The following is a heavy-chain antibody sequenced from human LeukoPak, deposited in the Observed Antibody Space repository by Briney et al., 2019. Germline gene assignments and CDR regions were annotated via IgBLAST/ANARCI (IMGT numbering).Heavy chain of an antibody. CDR1: GFTFRSYI. CDR3: ARGGRLLWFGESIDY. D-gene: IGHD3-10*01. V-gene: IGHV3-21*01. CDR2: IMISSRYI. Sequence: GGPLRLSCSASGFTFRSYIMIDFRQPPEGVRECVSSIMISSRYIYYVDSGKGRFTISRDNATNSQYLQMNSPRAEETAVYYCARGGRLLWFGESIDYWGQGTLVTVSS. J-gene: IGHJ4*02.